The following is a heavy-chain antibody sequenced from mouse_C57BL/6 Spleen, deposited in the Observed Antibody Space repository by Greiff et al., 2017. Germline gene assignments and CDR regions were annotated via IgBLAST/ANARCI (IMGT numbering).Heavy chain of an antibody. CDR1: GYTFPGYW. CDR3: AKEAVDAMDY. J-gene: IGHJ4*01. V-gene: IGHV1-9*01. CDR2: ILPASGST. Sequence: VQLQQSGAELMKPGASVKLSCKATGYTFPGYWIEWVKQRPGHGLEWIGEILPASGSTNYNQKFKGKATFTAATSSNTAYMQLSSLTTEDSASYYCAKEAVDAMDYWGQGTSVTVAS.